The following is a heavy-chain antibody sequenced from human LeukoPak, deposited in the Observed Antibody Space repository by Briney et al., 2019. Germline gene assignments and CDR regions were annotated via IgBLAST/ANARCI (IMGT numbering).Heavy chain of an antibody. Sequence: GGSLRLSCAASGFTFTDYSMTWVRQAPGKGLKWVSSISTVSTYTFYSDSAKGRFTITRDNAKNTLYLQMSSLSAEDTGVYYCARDGSGFYLYYFMDVWGRGTTVTVSS. V-gene: IGHV3-21*01. D-gene: IGHD6-25*01. J-gene: IGHJ6*03. CDR3: ARDGSGFYLYYFMDV. CDR1: GFTFTDYS. CDR2: ISTVSTYT.